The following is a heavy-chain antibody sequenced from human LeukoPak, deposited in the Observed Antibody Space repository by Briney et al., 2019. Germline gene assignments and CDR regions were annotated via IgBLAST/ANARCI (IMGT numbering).Heavy chain of an antibody. J-gene: IGHJ3*02. CDR2: IYYSGST. CDR3: AREFASHGAFDI. V-gene: IGHV4-31*03. D-gene: IGHD6-6*01. Sequence: SQTLSLTCTVSGGSISSGGYYWSWIRQHPGKGLEWIGYIYYSGSTYYNPSLKSRVTISVDTSKNQFSLKLSSVTAADTAVYYCAREFASHGAFDIWGQGTMVTVSS. CDR1: GGSISSGGYY.